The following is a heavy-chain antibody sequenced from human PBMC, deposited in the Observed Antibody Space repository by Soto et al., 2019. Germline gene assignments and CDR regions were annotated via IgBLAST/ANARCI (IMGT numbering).Heavy chain of an antibody. J-gene: IGHJ4*02. Sequence: SVKVSCKASGGTFSSYAISWVRQAPGQGLEWMGGIIPIFGTANYAQKFQGRVTITADESTSTAYMELSSLRSEDTAVDYGASYDSGGYSPHDWGQGTLVNVGS. CDR2: IIPIFGTA. D-gene: IGHD3-22*01. CDR1: GGTFSSYA. V-gene: IGHV1-69*13. CDR3: ASYDSGGYSPHD.